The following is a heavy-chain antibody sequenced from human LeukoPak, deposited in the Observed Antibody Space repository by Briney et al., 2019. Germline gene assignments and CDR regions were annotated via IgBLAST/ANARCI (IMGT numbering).Heavy chain of an antibody. J-gene: IGHJ6*02. CDR3: ARGPGLTYYYDSSNYGGMDV. Sequence: GGSLRLSCVASGFPFSSYWMTWVRQAPGKGLEWVANIKQDGSKKSYVDSVKGRFTISRDNAKNTLYLQMNSLRDEDTAVYYCARGPGLTYYYDSSNYGGMDVWGQGTTVTVSS. D-gene: IGHD3-22*01. CDR2: IKQDGSKK. CDR1: GFPFSSYW. V-gene: IGHV3-7*03.